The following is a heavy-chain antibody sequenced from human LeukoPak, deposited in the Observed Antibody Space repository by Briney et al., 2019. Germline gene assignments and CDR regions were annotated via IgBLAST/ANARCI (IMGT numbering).Heavy chain of an antibody. V-gene: IGHV3-7*01. CDR2: IKPDGSEK. J-gene: IGHJ5*02. CDR3: ARDPSAGSES. CDR1: GFTFSGRW. D-gene: IGHD6-25*01. Sequence: GGSLRLSCAASGFTFSGRWMSWVRQAPGKGLEWVANIKPDGSEKNYVDSVKGRFTISRDNAKSSLYLQMNSLRVEDTAVYYCARDPSAGSESWGQGTLVTVSS.